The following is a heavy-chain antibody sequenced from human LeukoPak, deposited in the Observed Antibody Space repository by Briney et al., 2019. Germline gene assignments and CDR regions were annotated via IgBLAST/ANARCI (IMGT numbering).Heavy chain of an antibody. CDR3: TRDFLGDTYYYDSSGYYYFDY. V-gene: IGHV3-49*03. CDR1: GFTFGDYA. J-gene: IGHJ4*02. D-gene: IGHD3-22*01. CDR2: IRSKAYGCTT. Sequence: GGSLRLSCTASGFTFGDYAMSWFRQAPGKGLEWVGFIRSKAYGCTTEYAASVKGRFTISRDDSKSIAYLQMNSLKTEDTAVYYCTRDFLGDTYYYDSSGYYYFDYWGQGTLVTVSS.